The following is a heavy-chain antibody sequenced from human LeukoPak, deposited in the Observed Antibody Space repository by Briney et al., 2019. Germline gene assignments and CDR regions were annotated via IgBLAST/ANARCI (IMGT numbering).Heavy chain of an antibody. V-gene: IGHV3-66*02. J-gene: IGHJ4*02. Sequence: GGSLRLSCAASGFTVSSNYMSWVRQAPGKGLEWVSGIYSCGSTYYEDSVKGRFTISRNNSKNTLYLQMNSLRAEGTAVYYCARPRRKWNYRFVYWGQGTLVTVSS. CDR1: GFTVSSNY. D-gene: IGHD1-7*01. CDR3: ARPRRKWNYRFVY. CDR2: IYSCGST.